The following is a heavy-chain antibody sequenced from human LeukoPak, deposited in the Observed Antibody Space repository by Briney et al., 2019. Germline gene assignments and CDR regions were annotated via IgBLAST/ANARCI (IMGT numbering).Heavy chain of an antibody. V-gene: IGHV4-4*07. CDR1: GGSISSYY. CDR3: ARDQEAVAGLRGNYYYYMDV. J-gene: IGHJ6*03. D-gene: IGHD6-19*01. CDR2: IYTSGST. Sequence: SETLSLTCTVSGGSISSYYWSWIRQPAGKGLEWIGRIYTSGSTNYNPSLKSRVTMPVDTSKNQFSLKLSSVTAADTAVYYCARDQEAVAGLRGNYYYYMDVWGKGTTVTVSS.